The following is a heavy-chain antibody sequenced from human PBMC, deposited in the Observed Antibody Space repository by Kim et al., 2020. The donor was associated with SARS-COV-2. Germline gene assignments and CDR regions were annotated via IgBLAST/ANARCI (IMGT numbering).Heavy chain of an antibody. J-gene: IGHJ5*02. CDR2: IYPGDSDT. CDR3: ARRGYSGYGRSIWFDP. CDR1: GYSFTSYW. Sequence: GESLKISCKGSGYSFTSYWIGWVRQMPGKGLEWMGIIYPGDSDTRYSPSFQGQVTISADKSISTAYLQRSSLKASDTAMYYCARRGYSGYGRSIWFDPWGQGTLVTVSS. V-gene: IGHV5-51*01. D-gene: IGHD5-12*01.